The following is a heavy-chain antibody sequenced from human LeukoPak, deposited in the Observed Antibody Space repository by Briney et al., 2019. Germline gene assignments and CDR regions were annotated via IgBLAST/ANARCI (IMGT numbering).Heavy chain of an antibody. CDR1: GGSISSYY. V-gene: IGHV4-59*01. J-gene: IGHJ4*02. Sequence: SETLSLTCTVSGGSISSYYWSWIRQPPGKGLEWIGYIYYSGSTNYNPSLKSRVTISVDTSKNQFSLKLSSVTAADTAVYYCARGGYSSSWYYFDYWGQETLVTVSS. CDR2: IYYSGST. D-gene: IGHD6-13*01. CDR3: ARGGYSSSWYYFDY.